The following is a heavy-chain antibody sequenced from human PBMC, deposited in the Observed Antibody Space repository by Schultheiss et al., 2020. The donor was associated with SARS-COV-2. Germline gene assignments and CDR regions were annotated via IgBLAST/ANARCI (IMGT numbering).Heavy chain of an antibody. CDR3: ARMRVVSNWFDP. CDR1: GGSISSYYWA. J-gene: IGHJ5*02. Sequence: TLSLTCTVSGGSISSYYWAWIRQPPGKALEWLALIYWDDDKRYSTSLKSRLTISKDTSKSQVVLTMTNMDPVDTATYYCARMRVVSNWFDPWGQGTLVTVSS. D-gene: IGHD3-22*01. V-gene: IGHV2-5*02. CDR2: IYWDDDK.